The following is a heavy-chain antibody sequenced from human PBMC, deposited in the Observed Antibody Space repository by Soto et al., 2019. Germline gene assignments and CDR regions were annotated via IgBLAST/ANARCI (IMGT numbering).Heavy chain of an antibody. Sequence: SETLSLTCTVSGGSISSYYWRRIRQHPGKGLEWIGYIYYSGSTYYNPSLKSRVTISVDTSKNQFSLKLSSVTAADTVVYYCASTLRPRSGYCSGGSCYHPGYFQHWGQGTLVTVSS. V-gene: IGHV4-31*03. CDR1: GGSISSYY. J-gene: IGHJ1*01. CDR2: IYYSGST. CDR3: ASTLRPRSGYCSGGSCYHPGYFQH. D-gene: IGHD2-15*01.